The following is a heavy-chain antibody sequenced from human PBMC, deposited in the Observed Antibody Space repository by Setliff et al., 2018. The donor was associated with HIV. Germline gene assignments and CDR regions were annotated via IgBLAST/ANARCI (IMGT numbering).Heavy chain of an antibody. CDR1: GFTFNHYG. CDR2: ISAYNGDT. J-gene: IGHJ4*02. V-gene: IGHV1-18*01. D-gene: IGHD6-19*01. Sequence: ASVKVSCKTSGFTFNHYGIAWVRQAPGQGLEWMGWISAYNGDTKYSQTFQGRVTMTTDTSTATAFMELRSLRSDDTAVYYCARDPSNTSGWLPYYDYWGQGTLVTVSS. CDR3: ARDPSNTSGWLPYYDY.